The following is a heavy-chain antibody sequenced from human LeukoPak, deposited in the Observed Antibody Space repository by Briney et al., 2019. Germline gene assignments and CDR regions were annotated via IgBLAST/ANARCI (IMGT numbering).Heavy chain of an antibody. CDR2: IRYDGSNK. CDR3: AKDPYYYDSSGYYYYFDY. CDR1: GFTFSSYG. Sequence: GWSLRLSCAASGFTFSSYGMHWVRQAPGKGLEWVAFIRYDGSNKYYADSVKGRFTISRDNSKNTLYLQMNSLRAEDTAVYYCAKDPYYYDSSGYYYYFDYWGQGTLVTVSS. J-gene: IGHJ4*02. V-gene: IGHV3-30*02. D-gene: IGHD3-22*01.